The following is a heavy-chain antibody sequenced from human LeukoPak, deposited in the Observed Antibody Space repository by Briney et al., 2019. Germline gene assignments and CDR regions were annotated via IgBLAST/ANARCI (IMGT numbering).Heavy chain of an antibody. CDR1: GGTFSNYA. Sequence: SVKVSCKASGGTFSNYAISWVRQAPGQGLEWMGGIIPIFGTANYAQKFQGRVTITADKSTSTAYMELSSLRSEDTAVYYCATAPCSGGSCYPKPHHYYYYYMDVWGKGTTVTVSS. CDR3: ATAPCSGGSCYPKPHHYYYYYMDV. CDR2: IIPIFGTA. V-gene: IGHV1-69*06. D-gene: IGHD2-15*01. J-gene: IGHJ6*03.